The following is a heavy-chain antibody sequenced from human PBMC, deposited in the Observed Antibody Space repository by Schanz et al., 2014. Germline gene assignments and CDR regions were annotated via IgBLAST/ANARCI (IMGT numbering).Heavy chain of an antibody. D-gene: IGHD1-26*01. Sequence: EVQLVESGGGLVQPGGSLRLSCTASGFTFSSYSMNWVRQIPGKGLEWVSAISGGGGTTYYADSVKGRFTISRDNSKNTLFLQMNSLRAEDTAVYYCARDHTTESYYSAGPPIDYWGQGTLVTVSS. CDR2: ISGGGGTT. V-gene: IGHV3-23*04. CDR3: ARDHTTESYYSAGPPIDY. J-gene: IGHJ4*02. CDR1: GFTFSSYS.